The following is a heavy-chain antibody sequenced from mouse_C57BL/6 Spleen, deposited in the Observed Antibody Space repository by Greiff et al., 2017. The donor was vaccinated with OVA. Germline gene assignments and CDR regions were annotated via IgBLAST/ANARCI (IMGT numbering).Heavy chain of an antibody. D-gene: IGHD2-1*01. Sequence: QVQLQQSGPELVKPGASVKISCKASGYAFSSSWMNWVKQRPGKGLEWIGRIYPGDGDTNYNGKFKGKATLTADKSSSTAYMQLSSLTSEDSAVYFCARHPLDNGNYDYAIDYWGQGTTLTVSS. J-gene: IGHJ4*01. CDR1: GYAFSSSW. CDR2: IYPGDGDT. V-gene: IGHV1-82*01. CDR3: ARHPLDNGNYDYAIDY.